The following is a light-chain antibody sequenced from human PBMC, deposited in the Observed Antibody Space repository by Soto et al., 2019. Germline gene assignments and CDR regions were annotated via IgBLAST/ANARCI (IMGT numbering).Light chain of an antibody. CDR1: QSVYSNY. Sequence: EIVLTQSPGTLSLSPGERATLSCRASQSVYSNYLAWYQQKPGQATRLLIYGASSRATGIPDRFSGSGSGRDFPITISRLEPEDFAVYYCQQYGSSPETFGQGAKVEIK. CDR2: GAS. CDR3: QQYGSSPET. V-gene: IGKV3-20*01. J-gene: IGKJ1*01.